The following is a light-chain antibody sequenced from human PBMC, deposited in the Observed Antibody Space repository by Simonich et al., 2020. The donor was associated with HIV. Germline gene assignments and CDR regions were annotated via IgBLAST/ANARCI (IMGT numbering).Light chain of an antibody. CDR1: SSAVGGYNY. CDR2: DVS. CDR3: SSFTSGRTLV. Sequence: QSALTQPASVSGSPGQSITISCTGTSSAVGGYNYVSWYQQHPGKAPKLLFYDVSNRPSGVSNRCAASKSGNTASLSISGLQAEDEADYYCSSFTSGRTLVFGGGTKLTVL. V-gene: IGLV2-14*03. J-gene: IGLJ3*02.